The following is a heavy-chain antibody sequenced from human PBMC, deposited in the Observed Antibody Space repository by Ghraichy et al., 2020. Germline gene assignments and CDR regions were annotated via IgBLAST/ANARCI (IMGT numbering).Heavy chain of an antibody. J-gene: IGHJ4*02. D-gene: IGHD2-15*01. CDR3: AKDEPWSLGVY. V-gene: IGHV3-23*01. Sequence: GESLNISCAASGFTFSSYAMSWVRQAPGKGLEWVSAISGSGGSTYYADSVKGRFTISRDNSKNTLYLQMNSLRAEDTAVYYCAKDEPWSLGVYWGQGTLVTVSS. CDR2: ISGSGGST. CDR1: GFTFSSYA.